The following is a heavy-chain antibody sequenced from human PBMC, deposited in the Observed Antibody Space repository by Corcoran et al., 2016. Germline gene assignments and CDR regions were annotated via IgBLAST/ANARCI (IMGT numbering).Heavy chain of an antibody. V-gene: IGHV1-2*02. J-gene: IGHJ5*02. CDR3: ARGPLGYCRSTTCSSNWFDP. CDR2: INPNSGGT. D-gene: IGHD2-2*01. CDR1: GYTFTGYY. Sequence: QVQLVQSGAEVKKPGASVTVSCKASGYTFTGYYMHWVRQAPGQGLEWMGWINPNSGGTNYAQKFQGRVTMTRDTSLSTAYMELNRLRSDDTAVDYCARGPLGYCRSTTCSSNWFDPWGEGTLVTVSS.